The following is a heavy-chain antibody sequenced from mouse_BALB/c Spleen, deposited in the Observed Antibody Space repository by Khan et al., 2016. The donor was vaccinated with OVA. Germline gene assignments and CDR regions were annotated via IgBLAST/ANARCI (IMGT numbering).Heavy chain of an antibody. Sequence: QVQLKQSGAELVKAGASVKMSCKASGYTFTSYWMHWVKQRLGQGLEWFAETNPTNGRTYYNEKFKSKATLTVDKSSSTAYMLLSGPTCVDSAVYYCARSKKIVATYFDYWGQGTTLTVSS. CDR1: GYTFTSYW. CDR3: ARSKKIVATYFDY. D-gene: IGHD1-1*01. CDR2: TNPTNGRT. J-gene: IGHJ2*01. V-gene: IGHV1S81*02.